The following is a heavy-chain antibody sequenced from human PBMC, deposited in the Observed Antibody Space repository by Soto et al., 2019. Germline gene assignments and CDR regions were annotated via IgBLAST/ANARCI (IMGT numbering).Heavy chain of an antibody. Sequence: QVQLVESGGGLVKPGGSLRLSCAASGFTFSDYYMSWIRQAPGKGLEWVSYISSSGSTIYYADSVKGRFTISRDNAKNSLDLQMSGLGAEDTAVYYCARAITMVGGVIMDAFDIWGQGTMVPVSS. CDR3: ARAITMVGGVIMDAFDI. CDR1: GFTFSDYY. D-gene: IGHD3-10*01. V-gene: IGHV3-11*01. CDR2: ISSSGSTI. J-gene: IGHJ3*02.